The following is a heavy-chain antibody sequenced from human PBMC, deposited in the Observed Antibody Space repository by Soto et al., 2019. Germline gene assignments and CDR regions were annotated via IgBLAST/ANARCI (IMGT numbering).Heavy chain of an antibody. J-gene: IGHJ3*02. CDR3: AKPTTTYYDFWSGPKNAFDI. CDR1: GFTFSSYA. CDR2: ISGSGGST. D-gene: IGHD3-3*01. V-gene: IGHV3-23*01. Sequence: GGSLRLSCAASGFTFSSYAMSWVRQAPGKGLEWVSAISGSGGSTYYADSVKGRFTISRDNSKNTLYLQMNSLRAEDTAVYYCAKPTTTYYDFWSGPKNAFDIWGQGTMVTVSS.